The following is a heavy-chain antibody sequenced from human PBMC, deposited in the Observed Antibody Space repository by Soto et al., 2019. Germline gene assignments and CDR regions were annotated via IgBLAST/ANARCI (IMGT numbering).Heavy chain of an antibody. J-gene: IGHJ4*02. CDR3: ARDLSTGAADYYFDY. CDR2: ISYDGGDK. CDR1: GFTFNNFA. D-gene: IGHD6-13*01. Sequence: LRLSCAASGFTFNNFAMHWVRQAPGKGLELVAVISYDGGDKYYADSVKGRFTISRDNSKNTLYLQMNGLRAEDTAVYYCARDLSTGAADYYFDYWGQGALVNVSS. V-gene: IGHV3-30*03.